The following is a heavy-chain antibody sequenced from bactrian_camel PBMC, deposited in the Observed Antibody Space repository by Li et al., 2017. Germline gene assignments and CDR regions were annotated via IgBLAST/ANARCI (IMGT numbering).Heavy chain of an antibody. CDR1: GSAYRTEC. Sequence: HVQLVESGGGSVQVGGSLNLSCVASGSAYRTECVGWFRQYPDKAREGIATIGTGAFDTYYADSAKGRFTISRDNAKNTLYLQMNSLKTEDTGVYYCGPGGSGSVLPQRGQGTQVTVS. D-gene: IGHD2*01. J-gene: IGHJ4*01. CDR2: IGTGAFDT. V-gene: IGHV3S54*01.